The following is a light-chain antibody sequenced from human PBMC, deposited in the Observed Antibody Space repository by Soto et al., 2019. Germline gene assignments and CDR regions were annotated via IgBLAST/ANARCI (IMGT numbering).Light chain of an antibody. V-gene: IGKV3-20*01. Sequence: IFKQSPHTLSLSPGERATLSCRASQRVSNNYLAWYQQKPGQAPRLFIYDASNRATGIPARFSGSGSGADFTLTISRLEPEDFAVFYCQQDGTSEIIFGQGTRLENK. CDR2: DAS. CDR3: QQDGTSEII. CDR1: QRVSNNY. J-gene: IGKJ5*01.